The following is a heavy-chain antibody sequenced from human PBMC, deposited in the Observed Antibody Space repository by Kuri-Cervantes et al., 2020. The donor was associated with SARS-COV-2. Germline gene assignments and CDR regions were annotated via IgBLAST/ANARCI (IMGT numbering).Heavy chain of an antibody. CDR2: IYYSGST. D-gene: IGHD3-16*01. CDR1: GGSISSGDCY. V-gene: IGHV4-61*08. CDR3: ARAYDYAPTNFDY. J-gene: IGHJ4*02. Sequence: GSLRLSCTVSGGSISSGDCYWSWIRQPPGKGLEWIGYIYYSGSTNYNPSLKSRVTISVDTSKNQFSLKLSSVTAADTAVYYCARAYDYAPTNFDYWGQGTLVTVSS.